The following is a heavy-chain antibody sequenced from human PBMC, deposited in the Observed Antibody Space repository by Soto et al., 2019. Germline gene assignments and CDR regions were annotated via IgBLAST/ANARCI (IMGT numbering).Heavy chain of an antibody. V-gene: IGHV1-69*13. D-gene: IGHD6-13*01. CDR1: RGTFSSYA. Sequence: SVKVSCKASRGTFSSYAISWLRQAPGQGLEWMGGIIPIFGTANYAQKFQGGVTITADDSTSTAYMELSSLRSQDSAVYYCARKVSCWYCFDYWGQGTMVTVSS. CDR3: ARKVSCWYCFDY. J-gene: IGHJ4*02. CDR2: IIPIFGTA.